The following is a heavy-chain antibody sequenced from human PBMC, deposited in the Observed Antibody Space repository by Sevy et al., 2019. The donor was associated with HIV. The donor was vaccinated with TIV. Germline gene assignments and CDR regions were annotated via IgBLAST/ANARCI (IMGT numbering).Heavy chain of an antibody. V-gene: IGHV3-11*01. CDR2: ISRSGSTI. D-gene: IGHD3-22*01. J-gene: IGHJ5*02. CDR1: GFTFSDYY. CDR3: ARENTMIEEPGWFDP. Sequence: PGGSLRLSCAASGFTFSDYYMSWIRQAPGKGLEWVSYISRSGSTINYADSVKGRFTISRDNAKNSLYLQINSLRAEDTAVYYCARENTMIEEPGWFDPWGQGTLVTVSS.